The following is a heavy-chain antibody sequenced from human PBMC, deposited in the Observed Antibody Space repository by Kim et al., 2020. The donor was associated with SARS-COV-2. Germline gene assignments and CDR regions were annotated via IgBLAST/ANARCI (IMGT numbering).Heavy chain of an antibody. V-gene: IGHV3-7*01. J-gene: IGHJ4*02. Sequence: GGSLRLSCAASGFTFSSYWMSWVRQAPGKVLEWVANIKQDGSEKYYVDSVKGRFTISRDNAKNSLYLQMNSLRAEDTAVYYCARDFGANGYNYGFDYWGQGTLVTVSS. D-gene: IGHD5-12*01. CDR1: GFTFSSYW. CDR3: ARDFGANGYNYGFDY. CDR2: IKQDGSEK.